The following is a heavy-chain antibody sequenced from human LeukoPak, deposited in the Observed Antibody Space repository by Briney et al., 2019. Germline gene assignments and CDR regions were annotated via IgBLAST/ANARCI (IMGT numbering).Heavy chain of an antibody. CDR2: IKTKPEGGAI. V-gene: IGHV3-15*01. J-gene: IGHJ4*02. CDR3: ASEDDSSTYHFDY. Sequence: GGSLRLSCVASGFTFTNAWMSWVRQAPGKGLEWVGRIKTKPEGGAIDYAAPVKGRFTISRDDSKDTLCLQMSSLNTEDTAVYYCASEDDSSTYHFDYWGQGTLVTVSS. D-gene: IGHD3-22*01. CDR1: GFTFTNAW.